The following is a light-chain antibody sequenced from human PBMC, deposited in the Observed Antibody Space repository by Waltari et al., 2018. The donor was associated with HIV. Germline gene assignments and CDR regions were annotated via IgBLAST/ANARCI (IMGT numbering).Light chain of an antibody. J-gene: IGLJ1*01. CDR3: CSHAGSSIYV. CDR2: DVS. CDR1: SSDVGGYNL. Sequence: QSALTQPASVSGSPGQSITISCTGTSSDVGGYNLVSWYQQHPDKAPQLMIYDVSKRPSGVSNRFSGSKSGNTASQTISGLQAEDEADYYCCSHAGSSIYVFGTGTKVTVL. V-gene: IGLV2-23*02.